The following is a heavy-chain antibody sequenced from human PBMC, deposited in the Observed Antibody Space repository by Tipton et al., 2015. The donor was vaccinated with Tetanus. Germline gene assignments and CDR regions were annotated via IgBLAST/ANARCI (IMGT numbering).Heavy chain of an antibody. CDR2: RKPNSGST. J-gene: IGHJ4*01. Sequence: QLVQSGAEVKKPGASVKVSCKTSGYTFTSYDINWVRQATGQGLERMGWRKPNSGSTGYAQKFRGRVTMTRDSSINTAYMEHSDLRSEDPAVYFCAAIGGAYQSSHDYWGHGTHVTVSS. CDR3: AAIGGAYQSSHDY. D-gene: IGHD1-26*01. CDR1: GYTFTSYD. V-gene: IGHV1-8*01.